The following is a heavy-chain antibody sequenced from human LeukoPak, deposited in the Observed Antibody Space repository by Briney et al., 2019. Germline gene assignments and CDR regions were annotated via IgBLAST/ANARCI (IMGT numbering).Heavy chain of an antibody. Sequence: GESLKISCKGSGYSFTSYWIGWVRQMPGKGLEWMGSIYPVDSDTRYSPSFQGQVPISADKSISTAYLQWSSLKASDTAMYYCARQWLTYYDFWSGPNNYFDPWGQGTLVTVSS. CDR3: ARQWLTYYDFWSGPNNYFDP. J-gene: IGHJ5*02. CDR1: GYSFTSYW. D-gene: IGHD3-3*01. V-gene: IGHV5-51*01. CDR2: IYPVDSDT.